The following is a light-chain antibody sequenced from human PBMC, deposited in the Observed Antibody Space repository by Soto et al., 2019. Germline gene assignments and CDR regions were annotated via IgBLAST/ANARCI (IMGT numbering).Light chain of an antibody. V-gene: IGKV3-11*01. CDR3: QQHNQWPIT. CDR2: AAS. Sequence: EIVLTQSPATLSLSPGERVTLSCRASQSVSNYLAWYQQKPGQAPRLLVSAASNRATGIPARFSGSGSGTEFTLTINSLQSEDSAVYYCQQHNQWPITFGQGTRLEIK. J-gene: IGKJ5*01. CDR1: QSVSNY.